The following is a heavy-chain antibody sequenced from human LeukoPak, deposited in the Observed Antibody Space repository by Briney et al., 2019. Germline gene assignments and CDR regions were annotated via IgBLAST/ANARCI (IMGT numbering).Heavy chain of an antibody. D-gene: IGHD2-15*01. CDR1: GFTVSANY. J-gene: IGHJ5*02. CDR3: ASLYCSRGSCAFDV. Sequence: GGSLRPSCAASGFTVSANYMSWVRQSPGKGLEWVSIIYSGGSTDYADSVEGRFTISKDNSKNTVFLQMNSLRAEDTAMYYCASLYCSRGSCAFDVWGQGTLVTVSP. CDR2: IYSGGST. V-gene: IGHV3-66*01.